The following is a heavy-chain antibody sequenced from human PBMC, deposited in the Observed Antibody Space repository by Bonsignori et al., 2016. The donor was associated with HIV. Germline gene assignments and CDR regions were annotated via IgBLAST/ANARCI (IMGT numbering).Heavy chain of an antibody. V-gene: IGHV1-69*08. CDR1: GDTFSRYT. Sequence: QVQLVQSGAEVKKPGSSVKVSCKASGDTFSRYTISWVRQAPGQGLEWMGRIIPIHGVANYAQKFQGRVTIIADKSTRTAYMELSSLRSEDTAVYYCAREIFCTSTSCYVYFDYWG. D-gene: IGHD2-2*01. J-gene: IGHJ4*01. CDR2: IIPIHGVA. CDR3: AREIFCTSTSCYVYFDY.